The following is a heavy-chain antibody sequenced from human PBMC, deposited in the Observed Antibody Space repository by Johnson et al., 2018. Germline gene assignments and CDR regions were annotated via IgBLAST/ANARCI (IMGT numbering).Heavy chain of an antibody. CDR2: INRDGSTT. J-gene: IGHJ3*02. CDR3: TRDWNNAYDI. CDR1: GFTFSSYW. D-gene: IGHD1-1*01. Sequence: VQLQESGGGLVHTGGSLRLSCAASGFTFSSYWMHWVRQAPGKGLVWVSRINRDGSTTSYAASVKGRFTISRENAKNTLYLQMNSLRAEEMATYYCTRDWNNAYDIGGQGTMVAVSS. V-gene: IGHV3-74*01.